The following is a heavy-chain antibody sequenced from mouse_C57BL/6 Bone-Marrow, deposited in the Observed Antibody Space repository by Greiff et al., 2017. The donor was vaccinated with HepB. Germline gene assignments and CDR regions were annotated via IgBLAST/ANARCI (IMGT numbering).Heavy chain of an antibody. V-gene: IGHV1-82*01. CDR2: IYPGDGDT. Sequence: VQLQQSGPELVKPGASVKISCKASGYAFSSSWMNWVKQRPGKGLEWIGRIYPGDGDTNYNGKFKDKATLTADKSSSTAYMQLSSLTYEDSAVYYCAREDYAMDYWGQGTSVTVSS. CDR3: AREDYAMDY. CDR1: GYAFSSSW. J-gene: IGHJ4*01.